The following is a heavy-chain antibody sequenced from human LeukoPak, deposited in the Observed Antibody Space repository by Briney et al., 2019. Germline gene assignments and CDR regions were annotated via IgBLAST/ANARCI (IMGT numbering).Heavy chain of an antibody. CDR1: GFTFGDYA. Sequence: GGSLRLSCTTSGFTFGDYAMSWVRQAPGKGLEWLGFVRSKTYGGTTEYAASVKGRFTISRDDSKSIAYLQINSLITEDTAMYYCTRDALRGSGLFSGDAFDIWGQGTLVTVSS. CDR3: TRDALRGSGLFSGDAFDI. D-gene: IGHD3-16*01. CDR2: VRSKTYGGTT. V-gene: IGHV3-49*04. J-gene: IGHJ4*02.